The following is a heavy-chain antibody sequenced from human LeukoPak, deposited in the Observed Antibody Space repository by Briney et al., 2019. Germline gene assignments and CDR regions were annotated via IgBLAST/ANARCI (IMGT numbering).Heavy chain of an antibody. D-gene: IGHD2-2*01. J-gene: IGHJ4*02. CDR3: ARDRCSSTNCYFDY. V-gene: IGHV3-30*02. Sequence: PGGSLRLSCAASGFTFSNYAIHWVRQAPAKGLEWVAFIRFDGSNKYYADSVRGRFAISRDNSKSTVYLQMNSPGVEDTAVYYCARDRCSSTNCYFDYWGQGTLVTVSS. CDR2: IRFDGSNK. CDR1: GFTFSNYA.